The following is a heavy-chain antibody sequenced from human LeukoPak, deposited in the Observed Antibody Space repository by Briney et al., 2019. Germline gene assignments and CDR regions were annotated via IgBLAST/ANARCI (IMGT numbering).Heavy chain of an antibody. CDR1: GFTFSSYG. J-gene: IGHJ4*02. CDR2: IWYDGSTK. V-gene: IGHV3-33*01. Sequence: GGSLRLSCAASGFTFSSYGMHWVRQAPGKGLEWVAVIWYDGSTKYYADSMKGRFTISRDNSKNTLYLQMNSLRAEDTAVYYCVRDSFITMIETGPLDYWGQGTLVTVPS. D-gene: IGHD3-22*01. CDR3: VRDSFITMIETGPLDY.